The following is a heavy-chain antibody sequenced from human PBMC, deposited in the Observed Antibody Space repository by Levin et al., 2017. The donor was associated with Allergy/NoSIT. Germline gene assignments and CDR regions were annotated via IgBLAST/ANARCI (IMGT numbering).Heavy chain of an antibody. J-gene: IGHJ6*02. CDR2: IWYDGSNK. CDR1: GFTFSSYG. CDR3: ARDHHPPYSSSWYRNYYYYGMDV. D-gene: IGHD6-13*01. Sequence: SCAASGFTFSSYGMHWVRQAPGKGLEWVAVIWYDGSNKYYADSVKGRFTISRDNSKNTLYLQMNSLRAEDTAVYYCARDHHPPYSSSWYRNYYYYGMDVWGQGTTVTVSS. V-gene: IGHV3-33*01.